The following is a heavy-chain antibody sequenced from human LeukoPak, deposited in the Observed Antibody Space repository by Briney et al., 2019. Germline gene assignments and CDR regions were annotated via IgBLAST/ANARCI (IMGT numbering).Heavy chain of an antibody. J-gene: IGHJ4*02. CDR2: ISYDGSNK. CDR3: ARDPLGTRPGFDY. Sequence: GGSLRLSCAASGFTVSSNYMSWVRQAPGKGLEWVAVISYDGSNKYYADSVKGRFTISRDNSKNTLYLQMNSLRAEDTAVYYCARDPLGTRPGFDYWGQGTLVTISS. D-gene: IGHD1-1*01. CDR1: GFTVSSNY. V-gene: IGHV3-30*03.